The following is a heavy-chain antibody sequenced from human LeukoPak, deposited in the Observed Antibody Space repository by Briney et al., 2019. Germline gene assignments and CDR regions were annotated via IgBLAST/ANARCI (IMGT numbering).Heavy chain of an antibody. CDR3: ARDHSSGWITDS. Sequence: SETLSLTCTVSGGSTSSYYWSWIRQPAGKGLEWIGRIDTGGFTRCNPSLKSRVTMSVDTSKNQFSLKLSSVTAADTAVYYCARDHSSGWITDSWGQGTLVTVSS. CDR1: GGSTSSYY. D-gene: IGHD6-19*01. V-gene: IGHV4-4*07. CDR2: IDTGGFT. J-gene: IGHJ4*02.